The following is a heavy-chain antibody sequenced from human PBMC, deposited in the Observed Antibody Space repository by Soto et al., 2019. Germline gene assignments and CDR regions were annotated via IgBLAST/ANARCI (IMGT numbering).Heavy chain of an antibody. J-gene: IGHJ2*01. CDR2: INPSGGST. Sequence: SVEASCETSGYRLTVYYSLWARSAPKKGLEWMGIINPSGGSTSYAQKFQGRVTMTRDTSTSTVYMELSSLRSEDTAVYYCARERRDIVVVVAATAGYFDLWGRGTLVTVSS. V-gene: IGHV1-46*01. D-gene: IGHD2-15*01. CDR1: GYRLTVYY. CDR3: ARERRDIVVVVAATAGYFDL.